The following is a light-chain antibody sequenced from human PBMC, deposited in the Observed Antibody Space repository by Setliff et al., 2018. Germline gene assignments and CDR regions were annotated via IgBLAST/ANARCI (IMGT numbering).Light chain of an antibody. CDR2: EVS. CDR3: SSYTSLSTRV. Sequence: QSALTQPASVSGSPGQSITISCTGTSSDVGDYKYVSWYQQLPGKAPKLIIFEVSNRPSGIPNRFSGSKSGNTASLSIPGLQAEDEADYYCSSYTSLSTRVFGTGTKVTV. J-gene: IGLJ1*01. CDR1: SSDVGDYKY. V-gene: IGLV2-14*01.